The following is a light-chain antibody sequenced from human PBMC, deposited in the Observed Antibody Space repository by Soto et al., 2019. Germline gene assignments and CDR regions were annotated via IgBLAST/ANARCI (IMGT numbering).Light chain of an antibody. CDR2: DND. J-gene: IGLJ3*02. CDR1: SSNLGKNY. V-gene: IGLV1-51*01. CDR3: ETWDTSGSAGV. Sequence: QSVLTQPPSVSAAPGQKVTISCSGSSSNLGKNYVYWFQQLPGTAPKLLIYDNDKRPSGIPDRFSGSKSGTSATLAITGLQTGDEDDYYCETWDTSGSAGVFGGGTKRTVL.